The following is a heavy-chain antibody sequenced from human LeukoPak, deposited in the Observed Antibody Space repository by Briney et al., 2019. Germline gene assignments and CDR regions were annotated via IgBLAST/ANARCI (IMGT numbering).Heavy chain of an antibody. CDR3: AKDRRVWGSGRSLFDY. J-gene: IGHJ4*02. Sequence: GGSLRLSCAASGFTFSSYAMSWVRQAPGKGLEWVSAISGSGGSTYYADSVKGRFTISRDNSKNTPYLQMNSLRAEDTAVYYCAKDRRVWGSGRSLFDYWGQGTLVTVSS. V-gene: IGHV3-23*01. D-gene: IGHD3-10*01. CDR1: GFTFSSYA. CDR2: ISGSGGST.